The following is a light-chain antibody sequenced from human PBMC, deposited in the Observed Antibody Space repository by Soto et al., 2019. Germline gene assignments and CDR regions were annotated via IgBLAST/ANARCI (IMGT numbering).Light chain of an antibody. Sequence: ESVLTQSPATLSLSPGERATLSCRASPSVSNSLAWYQHKPGQAPRLLIYDASNRATGVPTRFSGSGSGTDFTLTISSLEPEDFAVYYCQQRSNWPLTFGGGTKLEIK. CDR1: PSVSNS. CDR2: DAS. V-gene: IGKV3-11*01. CDR3: QQRSNWPLT. J-gene: IGKJ4*01.